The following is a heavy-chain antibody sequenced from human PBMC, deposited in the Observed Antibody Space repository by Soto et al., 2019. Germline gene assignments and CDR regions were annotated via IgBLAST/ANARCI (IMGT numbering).Heavy chain of an antibody. CDR2: IRSKAYGGTT. J-gene: IGHJ5*02. Sequence: PGGPLRLSCTASGFTFGDYAMSWFRQDPGKGLEWVGFIRSKAYGGTTEYAASVKGRFTISRDDSKSIAYLQMNSLKTEDTAVYYCTRAWLAYYDFWSQNWFDPWGQGTLVTVSS. CDR3: TRAWLAYYDFWSQNWFDP. D-gene: IGHD3-3*01. CDR1: GFTFGDYA. V-gene: IGHV3-49*03.